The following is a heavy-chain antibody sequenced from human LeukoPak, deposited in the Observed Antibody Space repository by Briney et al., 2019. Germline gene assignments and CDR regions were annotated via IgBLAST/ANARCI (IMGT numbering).Heavy chain of an antibody. J-gene: IGHJ6*03. V-gene: IGHV1-18*04. CDR1: GYTFTLYG. CDR2: ISGFNGHT. Sequence: GASVKVSCKASGYTFTLYGVNWVRQAPGQGLEWMGWISGFNGHTKYAQNLQDRVTMTTDTSTSTAYMELRSLRSDDTAVYYCARAWLRRKFYYYMDVWGKGTTVTVSS. D-gene: IGHD5-12*01. CDR3: ARAWLRRKFYYYMDV.